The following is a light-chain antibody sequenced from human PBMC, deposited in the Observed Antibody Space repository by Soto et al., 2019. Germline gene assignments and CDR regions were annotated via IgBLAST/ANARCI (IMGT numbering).Light chain of an antibody. V-gene: IGKV3-11*01. CDR3: QQRVNWPST. J-gene: IGKJ2*01. Sequence: EIVLTQSPATLSLSPGERATLSCRAIQSVSSSLAWYQQKPGQAPRLLIYDASNRATDIPPRFSGSGSGTDFTLTINSLEPEDFAVYYCQQRVNWPSTFGQGTKLEI. CDR1: QSVSSS. CDR2: DAS.